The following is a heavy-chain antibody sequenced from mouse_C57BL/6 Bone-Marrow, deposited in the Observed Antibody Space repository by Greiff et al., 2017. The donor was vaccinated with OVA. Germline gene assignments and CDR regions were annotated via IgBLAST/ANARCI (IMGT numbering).Heavy chain of an antibody. J-gene: IGHJ2*01. CDR3: ARDYDGTAQDYFDY. Sequence: EVKVVESGGGLVKPGGSLKLSCAASGFTFSSYAMSWVRQTPEKRLEWVATISDGGSYTYYPDNVKGRFTISRDNAKNNLYLQMSHLKSEDTAMYYCARDYDGTAQDYFDYWGQGTTLTVSS. CDR1: GFTFSSYA. V-gene: IGHV5-4*01. CDR2: ISDGGSYT. D-gene: IGHD2-3*01.